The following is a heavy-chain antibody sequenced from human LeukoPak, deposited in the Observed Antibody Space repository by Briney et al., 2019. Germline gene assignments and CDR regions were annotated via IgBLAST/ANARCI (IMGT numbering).Heavy chain of an antibody. CDR3: ARDPNDRRGVITGGDY. J-gene: IGHJ4*02. CDR2: ISYDGSNK. Sequence: GGSLRLSCAASGFTLSSYAMHWVSQAPGKGLEWVAVISYDGSNKYYADSVKGRFAISRDNSKNTLYLQMNSLRAEDTAVYYCARDPNDRRGVITGGDYWGQATLVTVSS. CDR1: GFTLSSYA. D-gene: IGHD3-10*01. V-gene: IGHV3-30*09.